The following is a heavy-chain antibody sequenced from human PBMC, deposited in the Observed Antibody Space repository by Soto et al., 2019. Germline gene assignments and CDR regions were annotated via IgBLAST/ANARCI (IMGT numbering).Heavy chain of an antibody. Sequence: QVQLQQWGAGLLKPSETLSLTCAVYGGSFRGYYWSWIRQPPGKGLEWIGEINHSGSTNYNPSLKSRVTISVDTSKNQFSLKLSSVTAADTAVYYCAASRIAAAGTSYYFDYWGQGTLVNVSS. CDR1: GGSFRGYY. J-gene: IGHJ4*02. CDR3: AASRIAAAGTSYYFDY. D-gene: IGHD6-13*01. V-gene: IGHV4-34*01. CDR2: INHSGST.